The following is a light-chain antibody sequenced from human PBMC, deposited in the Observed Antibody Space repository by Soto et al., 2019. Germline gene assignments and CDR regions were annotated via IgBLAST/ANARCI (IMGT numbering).Light chain of an antibody. CDR2: AAS. CDR1: QGIRNF. Sequence: DIQMTQSPTSLSASVGDRVTITCRASQGIRNFVAWYQQKPGKAPKLLIYAASTLPSGVPSRFSGSGSGTDFTLTISSLQPEDVATYSCQKYSSVPVFGPGTKVEIK. J-gene: IGKJ3*01. V-gene: IGKV1-27*01. CDR3: QKYSSVPV.